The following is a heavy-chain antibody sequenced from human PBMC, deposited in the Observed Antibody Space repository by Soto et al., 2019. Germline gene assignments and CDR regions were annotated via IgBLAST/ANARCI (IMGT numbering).Heavy chain of an antibody. J-gene: IGHJ5*02. CDR3: ANTTRREICDGSGCYKGGWFAP. D-gene: IGHD2-2*02. Sequence: QVHLQQSGPGLVKPSETLSLTCTVSGGSIDFYYWSWIRQPPGKGLEWIGHIYYRGNTDYNPSLKCRVTTSRDMSKNPFFLNLRAVTAADTALYYCANTTRREICDGSGCYKGGWFAPWGQGTLVTVSS. V-gene: IGHV4-59*08. CDR2: IYYRGNT. CDR1: GGSIDFYY.